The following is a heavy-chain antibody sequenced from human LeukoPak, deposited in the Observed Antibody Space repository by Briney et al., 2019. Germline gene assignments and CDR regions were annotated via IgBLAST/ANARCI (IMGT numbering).Heavy chain of an antibody. D-gene: IGHD6-13*01. J-gene: IGHJ6*03. CDR2: MNPNSGNT. V-gene: IGHV1-8*03. Sequence: ASVKVSCKASGGTFSSYAISWVRQAPGQGLEWMGWMNPNSGNTGYAQKFQGRVTITRNTSISTAYMELSSLRSEDTAVYYCARGLRSSSWFSDYYYYYYMDVWGKGTTVTVSS. CDR3: ARGLRSSSWFSDYYYYYYMDV. CDR1: GGTFSSYA.